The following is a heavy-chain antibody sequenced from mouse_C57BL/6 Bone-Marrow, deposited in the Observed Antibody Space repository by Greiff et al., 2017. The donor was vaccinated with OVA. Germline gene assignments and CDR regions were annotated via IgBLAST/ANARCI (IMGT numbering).Heavy chain of an antibody. CDR2: IYPGDGDT. Sequence: QVQLQQSGPELVKPGASVKISCKASGYAFSSSWMNWVKQRPGKGLEWIGRIYPGDGDTTYNGKLKGKATLTADKSSSTAYMQLSSLTSEDSAVYFCARWGTTVVANWGQGTTLTVSS. V-gene: IGHV1-82*01. J-gene: IGHJ2*01. CDR3: ARWGTTVVAN. CDR1: GYAFSSSW. D-gene: IGHD1-1*01.